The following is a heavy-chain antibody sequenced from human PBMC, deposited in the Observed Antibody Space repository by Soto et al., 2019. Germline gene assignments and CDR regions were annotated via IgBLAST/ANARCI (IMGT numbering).Heavy chain of an antibody. J-gene: IGHJ6*02. Sequence: QVQLVESGGGVVQPGRSLRLSCAASGFTFSSYGMHWVRQAPGKGLEWVAVISYDGSNKYYADSVKGRFTISRDNSKNTLYLQMNSLRAEDTAVYYCAKDDILPGQGFYYGMDVWGQGTTVTVSS. CDR1: GFTFSSYG. D-gene: IGHD3-9*01. V-gene: IGHV3-30*18. CDR2: ISYDGSNK. CDR3: AKDDILPGQGFYYGMDV.